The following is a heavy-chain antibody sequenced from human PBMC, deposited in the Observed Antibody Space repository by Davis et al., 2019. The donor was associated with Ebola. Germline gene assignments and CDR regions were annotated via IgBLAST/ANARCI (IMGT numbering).Heavy chain of an antibody. CDR1: GFTFSSYA. CDR3: AKGGSTWYGKFDY. Sequence: GESLKISCAASGFTFSSYAMSWVRQAPGKGLEWVSVISGSGGNKYYADSVKGRFTISRDNSKNTLYLQINSLRAEDTAVYYCAKGGSTWYGKFDYWGQGTLVTVSS. D-gene: IGHD6-13*01. CDR2: ISGSGGNK. J-gene: IGHJ4*02. V-gene: IGHV3-23*01.